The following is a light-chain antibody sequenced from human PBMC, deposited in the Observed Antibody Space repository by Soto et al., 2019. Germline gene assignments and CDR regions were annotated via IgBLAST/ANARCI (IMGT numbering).Light chain of an antibody. CDR2: WAS. Sequence: DIVMTQSPDSLAVSLGERATINCKSSQSVLYSSNNNNYLAWYQQKPGQPPKLFISWASTRESGVPDRFSGSGSGTDFTLTISSLQAEDVAVYYCQQYYSTPFTFGGGTKVEIK. V-gene: IGKV4-1*01. CDR3: QQYYSTPFT. J-gene: IGKJ4*01. CDR1: QSVLYSSNNNNY.